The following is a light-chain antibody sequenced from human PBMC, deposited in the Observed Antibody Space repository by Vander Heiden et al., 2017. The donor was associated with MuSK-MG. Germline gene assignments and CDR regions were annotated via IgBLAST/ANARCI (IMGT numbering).Light chain of an antibody. J-gene: IGKJ1*01. CDR2: AAS. CDR3: QKYSNTPRT. CDR1: QDISNY. Sequence: DIQMTQSPSSLSASVGDRVTITCRASQDISNYLAWYQQKPGKVPKLLIYAASTLESGVPSRFSGSGSGTDFSLTISSLQPEDVATYYCQKYSNTPRTFGQGTKVEIK. V-gene: IGKV1-27*01.